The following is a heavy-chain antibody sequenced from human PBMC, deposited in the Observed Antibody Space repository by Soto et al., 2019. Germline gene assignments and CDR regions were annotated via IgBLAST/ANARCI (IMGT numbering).Heavy chain of an antibody. Sequence: GGSLRLSCAASGFTFSGYAMSWVRQGPGKGLEWVSDISSSGSIIYYADSVKGRFTISRDNAKNSLYLQMNSLRAEDTAVYYCARVNGYYYYGTDVWGQGTTVTVSS. CDR1: GFTFSGYA. V-gene: IGHV3-11*01. D-gene: IGHD3-22*01. CDR3: ARVNGYYYYGTDV. J-gene: IGHJ6*02. CDR2: ISSSGSII.